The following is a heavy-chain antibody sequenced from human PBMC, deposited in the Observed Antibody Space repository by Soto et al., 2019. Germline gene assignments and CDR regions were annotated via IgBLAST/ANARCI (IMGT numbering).Heavy chain of an antibody. D-gene: IGHD4-17*01. CDR2: INHSGST. Sequence: SETLSLTCAVYGGYFSGYYWSWIRQPPGKGLEWIGEINHSGSTNYNPSLKSRVTISVDTSKNQFSLKLSSVTAADTAVYYCARGMTTVTFDYWGQGTLVTVSS. CDR1: GGYFSGYY. V-gene: IGHV4-34*01. J-gene: IGHJ4*02. CDR3: ARGMTTVTFDY.